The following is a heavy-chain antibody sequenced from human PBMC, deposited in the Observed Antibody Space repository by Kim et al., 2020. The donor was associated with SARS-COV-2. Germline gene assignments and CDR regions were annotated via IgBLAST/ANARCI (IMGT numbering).Heavy chain of an antibody. D-gene: IGHD1-20*01. CDR2: ISTSTGNP. CDR1: GYTFTTSA. J-gene: IGHJ4*02. V-gene: IGHV7-4-1*02. Sequence: ASVKVSCKASGYTFTTSAISWVRQAHGQGLEWMGRISTSTGNPIYAQGFKGRFGFSLDTSASTAYLQISSLKAEDTAIYYCASDVLYNTFDSWGQGTLVTFPS. CDR3: ASDVLYNTFDS.